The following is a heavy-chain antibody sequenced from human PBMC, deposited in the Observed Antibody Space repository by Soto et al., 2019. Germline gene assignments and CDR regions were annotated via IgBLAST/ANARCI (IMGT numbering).Heavy chain of an antibody. CDR3: AKDQETSGSRNYYYGMDV. V-gene: IGHV3-9*01. D-gene: IGHD1-26*01. J-gene: IGHJ6*02. CDR1: GFTFDDYA. CDR2: ISWNSGSI. Sequence: LRLSCAASGFTFDDYAMHWARQAPGKGLEWVSGISWNSGSIGYADSVKGRFTISRDNAKNSLYLQMNSLRAEDTALYYCAKDQETSGSRNYYYGMDVWGQGTTVTVSS.